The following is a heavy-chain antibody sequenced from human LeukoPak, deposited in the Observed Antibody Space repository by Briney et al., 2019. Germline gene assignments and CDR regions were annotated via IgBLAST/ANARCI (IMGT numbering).Heavy chain of an antibody. J-gene: IGHJ6*03. CDR3: ASGGYSSSSPYYYYYMDV. Sequence: SVKVSCKASGGTFSSCAISWVRQAPGQGLEWMGGIIPIFGTANYAQKFQGRVTITTDESTSTAYMELSSLRSEDTAVYYCASGGYSSSSPYYYYYMDVWGKGTTVTVSS. CDR1: GGTFSSCA. V-gene: IGHV1-69*05. CDR2: IIPIFGTA. D-gene: IGHD6-6*01.